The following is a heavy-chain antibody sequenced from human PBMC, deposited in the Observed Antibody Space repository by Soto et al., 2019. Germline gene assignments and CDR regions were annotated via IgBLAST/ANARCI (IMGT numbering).Heavy chain of an antibody. CDR1: EFAFNSYS. D-gene: IGHD2-2*01. CDR3: VRPYYAGNRCCAFDL. J-gene: IGHJ2*01. Sequence: QGELVESGGGLVQPGGSLRLSCAASEFAFNSYSMHWVRQAPGKGLEWVAVILYEGHNQYYADSVKGRFTISRDNSKNTLLLQMDNLRPEDTAVYYCVRPYYAGNRCCAFDLWGHGSLVTVS. V-gene: IGHV3-30*14. CDR2: ILYEGHNQ.